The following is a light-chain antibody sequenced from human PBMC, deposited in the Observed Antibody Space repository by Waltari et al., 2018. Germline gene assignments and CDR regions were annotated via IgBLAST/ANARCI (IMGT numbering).Light chain of an antibody. CDR3: QQSYMTPLT. V-gene: IGKV1-39*01. CDR1: QSINSY. CDR2: AAS. Sequence: DIQMTQSPSSLSASIGDRVTITCRASQSINSYLNWYQQKPGKAPKVLIFAASSLQSGVPSRFSVSGSGTDFTLPISSLQPEDFATYSCQQSYMTPLTFGGCTKVEIK. J-gene: IGKJ4*01.